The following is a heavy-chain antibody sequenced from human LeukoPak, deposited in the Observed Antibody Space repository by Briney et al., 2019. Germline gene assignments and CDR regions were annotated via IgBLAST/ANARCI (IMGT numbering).Heavy chain of an antibody. J-gene: IGHJ4*02. CDR2: IYPGDSDT. D-gene: IGHD3-10*01. CDR3: ARGAYYYGSGSYSSYFDY. CDR1: GYSFTSYW. V-gene: IGHV5-51*01. Sequence: GESLKISCRGSGYSFTSYWIGWVRQMPGKGLEWMGIIYPGDSDTRYSPSFQGQVTISADKSISTAYLQWSSLKASDTAMYYCARGAYYYGSGSYSSYFDYWGQGTLVTVSS.